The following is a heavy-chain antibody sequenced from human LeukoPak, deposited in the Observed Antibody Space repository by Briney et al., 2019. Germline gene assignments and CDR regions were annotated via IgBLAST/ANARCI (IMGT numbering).Heavy chain of an antibody. J-gene: IGHJ4*02. V-gene: IGHV3-15*01. CDR3: TTDGDY. CDR1: GFTFSSYT. CDR2: IKSKTDGGTT. Sequence: PGRSLRLSRAASGFTFSSYTMDWVRQAPGKGLEWVGRIKSKTDGGTTDYAAPVNDRFTISRDDSKNTLHLQMNSLKSEDTAVYYCTTDGDYWGQGTLVTVSS.